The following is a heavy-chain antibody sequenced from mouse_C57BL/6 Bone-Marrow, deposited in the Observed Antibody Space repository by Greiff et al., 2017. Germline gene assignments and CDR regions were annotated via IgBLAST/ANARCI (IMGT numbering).Heavy chain of an antibody. V-gene: IGHV1-61*01. CDR3: ARDITTGVATRFDY. CDR1: GYTFTSYW. J-gene: IGHJ2*01. CDR2: IYPSDSET. D-gene: IGHD1-1*01. Sequence: QVQLQQPGAELVRPGSSVKLSCKASGYTFTSYWMDWVKQRPGQGLEWIGNIYPSDSETHYNQKFKDKATLTVDKSSSTAYMQLSSLTSEDSAVYYCARDITTGVATRFDYWGQGTTLTVSS.